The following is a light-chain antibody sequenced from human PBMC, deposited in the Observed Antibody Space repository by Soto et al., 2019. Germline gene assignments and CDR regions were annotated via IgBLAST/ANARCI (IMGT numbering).Light chain of an antibody. Sequence: DIQMTQSPSSLSASLGDRVTITCRASQDISHYLSWYQCKPGKAPKLLIYEASNLQTGVPSRFSGGGSGTHFTLTISSLQAEDIATYFCQQYDILPRTFGQGTRLEV. CDR1: QDISHY. J-gene: IGKJ1*01. V-gene: IGKV1-33*01. CDR3: QQYDILPRT. CDR2: EAS.